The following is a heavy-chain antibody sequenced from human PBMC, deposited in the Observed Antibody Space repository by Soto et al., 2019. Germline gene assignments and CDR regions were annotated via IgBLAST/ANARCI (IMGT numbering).Heavy chain of an antibody. Sequence: ASVKVSCKASGYTFTGYYMHWVRQAPGQGLEWMGWINPNSGGTNYAQKFQGRVTMTRDTSISTAYMELSRLRSDDTAVSYCATSPHKYYYGSGSPYQGYYFDYWGHGTLVTVSS. J-gene: IGHJ4*01. CDR2: INPNSGGT. V-gene: IGHV1-2*02. CDR3: ATSPHKYYYGSGSPYQGYYFDY. CDR1: GYTFTGYY. D-gene: IGHD3-10*01.